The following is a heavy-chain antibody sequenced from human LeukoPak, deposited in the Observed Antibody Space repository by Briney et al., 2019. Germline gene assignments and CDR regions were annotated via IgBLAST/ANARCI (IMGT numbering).Heavy chain of an antibody. CDR3: ARGGIFHWFDP. J-gene: IGHJ5*02. Sequence: SETLSLTCAVYGGSFSGYYWSWIRQPPGKGLEWIGEINHSGSTNYNPSLKSRVTISVDTSKNQFSLKLSSVTAADTAVYYCARGGIFHWFDPWGQGTLLTVSS. D-gene: IGHD3-3*01. CDR1: GGSFSGYY. CDR2: INHSGST. V-gene: IGHV4-34*01.